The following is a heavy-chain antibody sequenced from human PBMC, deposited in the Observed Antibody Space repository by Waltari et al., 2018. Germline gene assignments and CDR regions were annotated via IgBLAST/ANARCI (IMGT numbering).Heavy chain of an antibody. J-gene: IGHJ4*02. CDR3: ARVDSNYAKVEY. CDR1: SGSINSGTYY. Sequence: QVQLQESGPGLVKASETLSLTCSVSSGSINSGTYYWGWIRQPPGKGLEWIWCIYSRGTTDYNPAVKCRVTISADTSKNRFAPKVNSVAAADTALYFCARVDSNYAKVEYWGEGTLVTVSS. D-gene: IGHD4-4*01. V-gene: IGHV4-39*07. CDR2: IYSRGTT.